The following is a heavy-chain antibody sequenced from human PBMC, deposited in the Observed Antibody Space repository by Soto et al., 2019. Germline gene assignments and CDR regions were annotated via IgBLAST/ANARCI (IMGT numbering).Heavy chain of an antibody. CDR3: ATAYVYDFENSNYYRDAFDI. Sequence: FLKISCKASGYSFSFYWIGWVRQMPGKGLEWMAIMYPDDSDIRYSPSFEAHVTISADKSTSTAFLQWSSLKASDTAMYYCATAYVYDFENSNYYRDAFDIWGQGTLVTVSS. CDR1: GYSFSFYW. J-gene: IGHJ3*02. D-gene: IGHD3-22*01. CDR2: MYPDDSDI. V-gene: IGHV5-51*01.